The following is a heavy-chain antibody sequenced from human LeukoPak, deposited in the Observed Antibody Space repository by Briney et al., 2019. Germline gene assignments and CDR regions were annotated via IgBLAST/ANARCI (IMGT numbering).Heavy chain of an antibody. D-gene: IGHD6-6*01. CDR2: INHSGST. V-gene: IGHV4-34*01. J-gene: IGHJ5*02. CDR3: ARGRREAARLWDWFDP. Sequence: PSETLSLTCAVYGGSFSGYYWSWIRQPPGKGLEWIGEINHSGSTNYNPSLKSRVTISVDTSKNQFSLKLSSVTAADTAVYYCARGRREAARLWDWFDPWGQGTLVTVSS. CDR1: GGSFSGYY.